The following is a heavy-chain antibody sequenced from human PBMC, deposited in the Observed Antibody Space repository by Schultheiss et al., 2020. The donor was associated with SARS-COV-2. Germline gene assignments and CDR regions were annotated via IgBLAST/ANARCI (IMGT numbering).Heavy chain of an antibody. D-gene: IGHD1-1*01. CDR1: GFTFSSYR. CDR2: VSSRSRHI. CDR3: ARDLDNSAGYRYYYSGMDV. V-gene: IGHV3-21*01. Sequence: GGSLRLSCAASGFTFSSYRMNWVRQAPGKGLEWVSSVSSRSRHISYSDSVKGRFTISRDNAKNSLYLQMNSLGAEDTAVYYCARDLDNSAGYRYYYSGMDVWGQGTTVTVSS. J-gene: IGHJ6*02.